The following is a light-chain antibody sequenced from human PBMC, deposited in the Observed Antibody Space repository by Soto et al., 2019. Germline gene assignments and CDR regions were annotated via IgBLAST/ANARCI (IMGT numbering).Light chain of an antibody. V-gene: IGLV1-44*01. CDR3: AAWDDSLNGDV. CDR2: SNN. Sequence: QFVLTQPPSASGTPGQRVTISCSGSSSNIGSNTVNWYQQLPGTAPKLLIYSNNQRPSGVPDRFSGSKSGTSASLAISGLQSEDEADYYCAAWDDSLNGDVFGTSTKVTVL. CDR1: SSNIGSNT. J-gene: IGLJ1*01.